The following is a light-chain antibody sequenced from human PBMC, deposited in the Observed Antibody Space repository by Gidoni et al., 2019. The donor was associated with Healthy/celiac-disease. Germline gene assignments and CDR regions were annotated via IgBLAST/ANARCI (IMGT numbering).Light chain of an antibody. Sequence: SGVPDRFSGSGSGTAFTLKISRVEAEDVGVYYCMQRIEFPSGTFGQGTKVEIK. V-gene: IGKV2-40*01. J-gene: IGKJ1*01. CDR3: MQRIEFPSGT.